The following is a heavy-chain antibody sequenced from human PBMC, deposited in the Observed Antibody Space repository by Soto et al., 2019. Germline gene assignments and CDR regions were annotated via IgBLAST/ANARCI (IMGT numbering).Heavy chain of an antibody. Sequence: ASVKVSCKASGYTFTSYGISWVRQAPGQGLEWMGWISAYNGNTNYAQKLQGRVTITTDTSPSTAYMELRSLRSDDTAVYYCARSYYDFWSGYQGRAFDIWGQGTMVTVSS. J-gene: IGHJ3*02. D-gene: IGHD3-3*01. CDR3: ARSYYDFWSGYQGRAFDI. CDR2: ISAYNGNT. CDR1: GYTFTSYG. V-gene: IGHV1-18*04.